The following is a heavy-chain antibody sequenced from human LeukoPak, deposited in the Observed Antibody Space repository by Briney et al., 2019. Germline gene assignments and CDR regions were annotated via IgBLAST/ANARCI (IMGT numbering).Heavy chain of an antibody. CDR2: FDPEDGET. CDR3: ATGLKYYYGSGDNY. CDR1: VYTLTELS. V-gene: IGHV1-24*01. Sequence: ASVKVSCKVSVYTLTELSMHCVRQAPGKALERMVGFDPEDGETIYAQRFQGRVTMTEDTSTDTAYMELSSLRSEDTAVYYCATGLKYYYGSGDNYWGQGTLVTVSS. D-gene: IGHD3-10*01. J-gene: IGHJ4*02.